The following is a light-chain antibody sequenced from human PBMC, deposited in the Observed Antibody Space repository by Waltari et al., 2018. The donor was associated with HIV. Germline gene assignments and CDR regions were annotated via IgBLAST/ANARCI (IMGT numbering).Light chain of an antibody. Sequence: FELTQVPSLSVSPGETATITCSGDGFLGRNFSWYCQRPGQAPVILIYKDTERPSGIPNRFSGSRSGTTVFLTISGVRPEDEADYFCQSTDNRGTSIFGGGTKMTVL. V-gene: IGLV3-25*03. CDR2: KDT. CDR1: GFLGRN. J-gene: IGLJ2*01. CDR3: QSTDNRGTSI.